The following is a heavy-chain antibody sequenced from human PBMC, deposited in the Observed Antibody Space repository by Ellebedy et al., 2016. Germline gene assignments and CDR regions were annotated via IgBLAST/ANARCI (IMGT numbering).Heavy chain of an antibody. CDR3: ATFFRNFYDSSGSFDY. J-gene: IGHJ4*02. CDR2: INHSEST. CDR1: GGFLSGYY. Sequence: SETLSLXXAVSGGFLSGYYWSWIRQPPGKGLEWIGEINHSESTNYNPSLKSRVTISIDRSKKQFSLRLISVTAADTAVYYCATFFRNFYDSSGSFDYWGQGILVTVSS. D-gene: IGHD3-22*01. V-gene: IGHV4-34*01.